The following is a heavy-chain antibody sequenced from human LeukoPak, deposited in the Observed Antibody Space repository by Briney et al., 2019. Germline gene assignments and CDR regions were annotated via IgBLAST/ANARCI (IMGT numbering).Heavy chain of an antibody. CDR3: AREGRMGTADAFDV. CDR2: VGIAADT. J-gene: IGHJ3*01. CDR1: GFTFNNYE. Sequence: GGSLRLSCAASGFTFNNYEMHWVRQTAGKGLGWVSAVGIAADTSYAGSVKGRFSISRDNAESSLFLQMNSLRAGDTAVYYCAREGRMGTADAFDVWGQGTMVTVSS. D-gene: IGHD1-14*01. V-gene: IGHV3-13*01.